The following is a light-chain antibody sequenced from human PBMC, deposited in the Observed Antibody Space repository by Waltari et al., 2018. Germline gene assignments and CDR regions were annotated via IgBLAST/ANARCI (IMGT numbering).Light chain of an antibody. V-gene: IGLV1-40*01. CDR1: SSNIGAGYD. Sequence: QSVLTQPPSVSGAPGQRIIISCTGNSSNIGAGYDVHWYQQVPGTAPKLLIDGDYQGPSGVPDRFSGSKSGTSASLAIRGLQSEDEADYYCAAWDDSLNEFVFGTGTKVTVL. CDR2: GDY. CDR3: AAWDDSLNEFV. J-gene: IGLJ1*01.